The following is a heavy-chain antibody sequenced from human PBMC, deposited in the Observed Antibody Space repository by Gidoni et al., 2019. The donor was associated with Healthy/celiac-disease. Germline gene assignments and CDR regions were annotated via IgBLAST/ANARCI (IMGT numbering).Heavy chain of an antibody. J-gene: IGHJ4*02. CDR2: ISAYNGNT. CDR1: GSTFTSYG. CDR3: ARDRYSTFPFKDNDY. Sequence: QVQLVQSGAEVKKPGASVKVSCKASGSTFTSYGISWVRQAPGQGLEWMGWISAYNGNTNYAQKLQGRVTMTTDTSTSTAYMELRSLRSDDTAVYYCARDRYSTFPFKDNDYWGQGTLVTVSS. D-gene: IGHD6-13*01. V-gene: IGHV1-18*01.